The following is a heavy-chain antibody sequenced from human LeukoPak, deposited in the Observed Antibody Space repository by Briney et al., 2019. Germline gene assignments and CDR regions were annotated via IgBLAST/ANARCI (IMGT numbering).Heavy chain of an antibody. CDR1: GYSISSGYY. CDR3: ASARDGYNWSY. CDR2: IYTSGST. Sequence: SETLSLTCAVSGYSISSGYYWGWIRQPAGKGLEWIGRIYTSGSTNYNPSLKSRVTISVDTSKNQFSLKLSSVTAADTAVYYCASARDGYNWSYWGQGTLVTVSS. V-gene: IGHV4-38-2*01. J-gene: IGHJ4*02. D-gene: IGHD5-24*01.